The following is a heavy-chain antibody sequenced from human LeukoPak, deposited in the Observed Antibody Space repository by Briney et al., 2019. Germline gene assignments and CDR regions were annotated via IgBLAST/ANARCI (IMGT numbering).Heavy chain of an antibody. Sequence: GASVKVSCKASGYTFTSYYMHWVRQAPGQGLEWMGIINPSGGSTSYAQKFQGRVTMTRDTSTSTAYMELSSLRSEDTAAYYCARVRPEGAPYYDFWSGYYHQYYFDYWGQGTLVTVSS. V-gene: IGHV1-46*01. CDR3: ARVRPEGAPYYDFWSGYYHQYYFDY. D-gene: IGHD3-3*01. J-gene: IGHJ4*02. CDR2: INPSGGST. CDR1: GYTFTSYY.